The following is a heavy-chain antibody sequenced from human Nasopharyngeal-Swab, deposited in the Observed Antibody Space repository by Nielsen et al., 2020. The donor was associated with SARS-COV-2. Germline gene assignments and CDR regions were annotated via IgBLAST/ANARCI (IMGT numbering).Heavy chain of an antibody. CDR3: ARGRAFHRDIVVVVAAKSPFDY. J-gene: IGHJ4*02. Sequence: SETLSLTCTVSGGSISSYYWSWIRQPPGKGLEWIGEINHSGSTNYNPSLKSRVTISVDTSKNQFSLKLSSVTAADTAVYYCARGRAFHRDIVVVVAAKSPFDYWGQGTLVTVSS. D-gene: IGHD2-15*01. CDR1: GGSISSYY. CDR2: INHSGST. V-gene: IGHV4-34*01.